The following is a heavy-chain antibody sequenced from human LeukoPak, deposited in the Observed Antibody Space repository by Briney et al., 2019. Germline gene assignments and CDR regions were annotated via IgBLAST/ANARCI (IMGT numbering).Heavy chain of an antibody. CDR3: AREPYYYDSSGYSYYFDY. D-gene: IGHD3-22*01. CDR2: INPNSGGT. CDR1: GYTFTGYY. Sequence: ASVKVSCKASGYTFTGYYMHWVRQAPGQGLEWMGWINPNSGGTNYAQKFQGRVTMTRDTSISTAYMELSRLRSDDTAVYYCAREPYYYDSSGYSYYFDYWGQGTLVTASS. J-gene: IGHJ4*02. V-gene: IGHV1-2*02.